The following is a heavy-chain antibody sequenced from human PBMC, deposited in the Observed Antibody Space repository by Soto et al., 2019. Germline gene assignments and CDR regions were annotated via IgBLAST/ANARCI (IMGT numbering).Heavy chain of an antibody. CDR1: GYSFTEYH. CDR2: INPKSGGT. V-gene: IGHV1-2*04. J-gene: IGHJ6*02. CDR3: ARGDSTDCSNGVCSFFYNRDMDV. Sequence: AAVKVSCKASGYSFTEYHIHWVRQAPGQGLEWLGRINPKSGGTSTAQKFQGWVTMTTDTSISTASMELTRLTSDDTAIYYCARGDSTDCSNGVCSFFYNRDMDVWGQGTTVTVSS. D-gene: IGHD2-8*01.